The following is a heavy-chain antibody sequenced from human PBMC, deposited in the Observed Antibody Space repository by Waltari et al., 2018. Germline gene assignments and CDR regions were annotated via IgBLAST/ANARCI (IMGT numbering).Heavy chain of an antibody. D-gene: IGHD3-16*01. V-gene: IGHV1-69*02. CDR3: ARVLPEYYFDY. CDR2: IIPILGIA. CDR1: GGPFSSYT. Sequence: QVQLVQSGAEVKKPGSSVKVSCKASGGPFSSYTISWVRQAPGQGLEWMGRIIPILGIANYAQKFQGRVTITADKSTSTAYMELSSLRSEDTAVYYCARVLPEYYFDYWGQGTLVTVSS. J-gene: IGHJ4*02.